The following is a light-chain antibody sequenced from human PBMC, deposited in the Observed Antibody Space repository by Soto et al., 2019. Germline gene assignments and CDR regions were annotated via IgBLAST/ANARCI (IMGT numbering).Light chain of an antibody. CDR2: EVS. Sequence: QSALTQPPSASGSPGQSVTISCTGTSSDVGGYNYVSWYQMHPGKAPKLMIYEVSKRPSGVPDRFSGSKSGNTASLTVSGLQAEDEADYYCCSYAGTYSPVLGGGTKVTVL. V-gene: IGLV2-8*01. J-gene: IGLJ2*01. CDR3: CSYAGTYSPV. CDR1: SSDVGGYNY.